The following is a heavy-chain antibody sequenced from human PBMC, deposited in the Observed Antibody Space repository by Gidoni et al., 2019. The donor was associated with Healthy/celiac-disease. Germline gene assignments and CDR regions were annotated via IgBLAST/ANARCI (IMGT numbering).Heavy chain of an antibody. CDR2: IDPSDSYT. Sequence: EVQLVQSGAEVKKPGESLRISCKGSGYSFTSYWISWVRQMPGKGLEWMGRIDPSDSYTNYSPSFQGHVTISADKSISTAYLQWSSLKASDTAMYYCARHFHSSSWYIVAFDIWGQGTMVTVSS. CDR3: ARHFHSSSWYIVAFDI. D-gene: IGHD6-13*01. V-gene: IGHV5-10-1*03. CDR1: GYSFTSYW. J-gene: IGHJ3*02.